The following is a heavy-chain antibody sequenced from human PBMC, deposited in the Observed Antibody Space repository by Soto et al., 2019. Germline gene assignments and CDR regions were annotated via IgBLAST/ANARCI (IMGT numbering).Heavy chain of an antibody. Sequence: QVQLVQSGAEVKKPGASVKVSCKASGDTFTNYDINWVRQATGQGLEWMGRMNPNSGNTGYAQKFQGRVTMTRNTSITTAYMELSSLSYEDTAVYYCARGRNGIGVWGQGTTVTVSS. V-gene: IGHV1-8*01. CDR2: MNPNSGNT. CDR1: GDTFTNYD. J-gene: IGHJ6*02. CDR3: ARGRNGIGV.